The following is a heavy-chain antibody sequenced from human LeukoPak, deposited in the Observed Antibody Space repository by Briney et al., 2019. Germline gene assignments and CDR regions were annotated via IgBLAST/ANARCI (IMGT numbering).Heavy chain of an antibody. V-gene: IGHV3-21*01. CDR3: ARVRSRGDYGDYDYYYYMDV. Sequence: GGSLRLSCAASGFTFSSYSMNWVRQAPGKGLEWVSSISSSSSYIYYADSVKGRFTISRGNAKNSLYLQMNSLRAEHTAVYYCARVRSRGDYGDYDYYYYMDVWGKGTTVTVSS. CDR2: ISSSSSYI. J-gene: IGHJ6*03. CDR1: GFTFSSYS. D-gene: IGHD4-17*01.